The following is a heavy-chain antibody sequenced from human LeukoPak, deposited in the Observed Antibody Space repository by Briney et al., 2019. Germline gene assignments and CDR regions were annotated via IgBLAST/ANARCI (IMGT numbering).Heavy chain of an antibody. CDR1: GYMFDTYS. D-gene: IGHD2-21*02. Sequence: GGSLRLSCVASGYMFDTYSMNWVRQAPGKGLEWVSSISSRSGYIYYADSVKGRFTISRDNANNSVYLQMNRLKAEDTAVYYCARVRWGDFSPQCDYWGQGTLITVSS. CDR2: ISSRSGYI. CDR3: ARVRWGDFSPQCDY. J-gene: IGHJ4*02. V-gene: IGHV3-21*01.